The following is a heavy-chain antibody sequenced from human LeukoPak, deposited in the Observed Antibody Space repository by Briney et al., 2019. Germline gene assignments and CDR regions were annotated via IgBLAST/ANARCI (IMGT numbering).Heavy chain of an antibody. D-gene: IGHD4-17*01. CDR3: ANLHGDYRDY. V-gene: IGHV3-9*01. CDR1: GFTFGDYA. CDR2: ISWNSGNI. Sequence: GGSLRLSCAASGFTFGDYAMHWVRQAPGRGLEWVSGISWNSGNIGYADSVKGRFTISRDNAKNSLYLQMNSLRPEDTALYYCANLHGDYRDYWGQGTLVTVSS. J-gene: IGHJ4*02.